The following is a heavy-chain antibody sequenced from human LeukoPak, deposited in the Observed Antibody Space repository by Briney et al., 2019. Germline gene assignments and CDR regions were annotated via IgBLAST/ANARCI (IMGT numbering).Heavy chain of an antibody. Sequence: GGSLRLSCAASGFTFSSYAMHWVRQAPGKGLEWVAVISYDGSNKYYADSVEGRFTISRDNSKNTLYLQMNSLRAEDTAVYYCAKDPYYIWVRGVSYFDYWGQGTLVTVSS. V-gene: IGHV3-30*04. CDR2: ISYDGSNK. J-gene: IGHJ4*02. CDR1: GFTFSSYA. CDR3: AKDPYYIWVRGVSYFDY. D-gene: IGHD3-10*01.